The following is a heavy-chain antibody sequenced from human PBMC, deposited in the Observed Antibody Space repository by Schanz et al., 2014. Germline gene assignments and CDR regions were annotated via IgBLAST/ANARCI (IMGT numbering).Heavy chain of an antibody. Sequence: QVQLVESGGGVVQPGRSLRLSCAASGFTFSKYGMHWVRQAPGKGLEWVAVIWYDGSNKDYADSVKGRFTISRDNSKNMLYLQMNSLKTEDTAVYYCAKIGYGGLLNYYIDHWGQGTLVTVSS. CDR2: IWYDGSNK. CDR3: AKIGYGGLLNYYIDH. CDR1: GFTFSKYG. J-gene: IGHJ4*02. D-gene: IGHD3-16*01. V-gene: IGHV3-33*06.